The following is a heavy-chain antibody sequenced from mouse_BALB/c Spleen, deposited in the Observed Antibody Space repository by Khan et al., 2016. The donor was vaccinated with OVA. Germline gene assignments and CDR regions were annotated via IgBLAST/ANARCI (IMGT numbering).Heavy chain of an antibody. CDR3: AARRAY. V-gene: IGHV3-2*02. J-gene: IGHJ3*01. CDR1: GYSITSDYA. Sequence: EVQLQESGPGLVKPSQSLSLTCTVTGYSITSDYAWNWIRQFPGNTMEWMGYKSSSGSTSDTPSLKSRISTTRQATKKQLLLHLNSGTTEDTATYYRAARRAYWGQGTLVTVSA. CDR2: KSSSGST.